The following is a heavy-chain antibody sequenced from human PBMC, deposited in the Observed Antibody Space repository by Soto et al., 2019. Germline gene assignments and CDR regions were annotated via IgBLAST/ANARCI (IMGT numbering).Heavy chain of an antibody. Sequence: SETLSLTCTVSGGSISSYYWSWIRQPPGKGLEWIGYIYYSGSTNYNPSLKSRVTISVDTSKNQFSLKLSSVTAADTAVYYCARAGYYDSGRWFDPWGQGTLVTVSS. CDR2: IYYSGST. CDR1: GGSISSYY. CDR3: ARAGYYDSGRWFDP. J-gene: IGHJ5*02. D-gene: IGHD3-22*01. V-gene: IGHV4-59*01.